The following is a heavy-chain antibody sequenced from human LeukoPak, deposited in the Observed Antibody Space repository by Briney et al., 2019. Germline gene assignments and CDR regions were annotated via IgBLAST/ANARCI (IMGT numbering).Heavy chain of an antibody. CDR1: GGSISSYY. CDR2: IYYSGST. D-gene: IGHD3-10*01. J-gene: IGHJ3*02. V-gene: IGHV4-59*08. Sequence: SETLSLTCTVSGGSISSYYWSWIRQPPGKGLEWIGYIYYSGSTNYNPSLKSRVTISVDTSKNQFSLKLSSVTAADTAVYYCARHVLLWFGESRDAFDIWGQGTMVTVSS. CDR3: ARHVLLWFGESRDAFDI.